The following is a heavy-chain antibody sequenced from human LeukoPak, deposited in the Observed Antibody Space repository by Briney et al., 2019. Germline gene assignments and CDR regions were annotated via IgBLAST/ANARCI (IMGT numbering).Heavy chain of an antibody. J-gene: IGHJ4*02. CDR2: ISGSGGST. CDR3: ARAMMVVANLWGVFDY. CDR1: GFTFSNSA. V-gene: IGHV3-23*01. Sequence: GGSLRLSCAASGFTFSNSAMSWVRQAPWKGLEWVSGISGSGGSTYYADSVKGRFTISRDNSKNTVYLHMHSLRAEDTAVYYCARAMMVVANLWGVFDYWGQGTLVTVSS. D-gene: IGHD3-22*01.